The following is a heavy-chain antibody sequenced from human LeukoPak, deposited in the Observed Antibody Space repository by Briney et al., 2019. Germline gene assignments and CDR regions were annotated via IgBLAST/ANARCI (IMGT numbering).Heavy chain of an antibody. J-gene: IGHJ6*03. Sequence: GGSLRLSCAASGFTFDDYAMHWVRQAPGKGLEWVSLISWDGGSTYYADSVKGRFTISRDNSKTPLYLQMNSLRAEDTALYYCAKDKGTDYYYYYMDVWGKGTTVTVSS. CDR2: ISWDGGST. V-gene: IGHV3-43D*03. CDR3: AKDKGTDYYYYYMDV. CDR1: GFTFDDYA.